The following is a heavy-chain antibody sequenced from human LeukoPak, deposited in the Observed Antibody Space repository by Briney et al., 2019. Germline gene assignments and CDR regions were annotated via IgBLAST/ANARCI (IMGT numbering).Heavy chain of an antibody. D-gene: IGHD6-19*01. CDR2: IYYSGST. J-gene: IGHJ4*02. V-gene: IGHV4-59*01. Sequence: PSETLSLTCTVSGGSINSYYWSWIRQPPGKGLEWIGYIYYSGSTNYNPTLKSRVTISVDTSRNQFSLKLSSVTAADTAVYYCARVSVTGTLNFDYWGQGTLVTVSS. CDR1: GGSINSYY. CDR3: ARVSVTGTLNFDY.